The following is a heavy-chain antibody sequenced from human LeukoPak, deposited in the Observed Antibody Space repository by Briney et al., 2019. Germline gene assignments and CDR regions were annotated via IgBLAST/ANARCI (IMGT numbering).Heavy chain of an antibody. CDR3: ARVIKSIAARPEAYYYYYYMDV. CDR1: GGSISSYY. Sequence: ASETLSLTCTVSGGSISSYYWSWIRQPPGKGLEWIGYIYYSGSTNYNPSLKSRVTISVDTSKNQFSLKLSSVTAADTAVYYCARVIKSIAARPEAYYYYYYMDVWGKGTTVTVSS. D-gene: IGHD6-6*01. CDR2: IYYSGST. J-gene: IGHJ6*03. V-gene: IGHV4-59*01.